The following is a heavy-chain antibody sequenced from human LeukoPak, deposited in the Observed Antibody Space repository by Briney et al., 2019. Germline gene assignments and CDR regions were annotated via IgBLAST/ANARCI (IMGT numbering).Heavy chain of an antibody. J-gene: IGHJ3*02. Sequence: GASVKVSCKASGYTFTIYYMHWVRQAPGQGLEWMGIINPSGGSTSYAQKFQGRVTMTRDTSTSTVYMELSSLRSEDTAVYYCARAPRGILTGYLIWGQGTMVTVSS. CDR1: GYTFTIYY. CDR2: INPSGGST. D-gene: IGHD3-9*01. CDR3: ARAPRGILTGYLI. V-gene: IGHV1-46*01.